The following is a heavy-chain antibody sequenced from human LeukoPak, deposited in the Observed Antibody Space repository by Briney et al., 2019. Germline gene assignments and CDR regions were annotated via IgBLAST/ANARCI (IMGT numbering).Heavy chain of an antibody. CDR2: ISGSGVNT. J-gene: IGHJ6*02. D-gene: IGHD3-10*01. Sequence: GGSLRLSCAASGFTFDNYAMNWVRQAPGKGLEWVLGISGSGVNTYYADSVKGRFTISRDNSKNKLYLQLNSLRGEDTAIYYCARDTSFNYGTHAMDVWGQGTTVTVSS. V-gene: IGHV3-23*01. CDR1: GFTFDNYA. CDR3: ARDTSFNYGTHAMDV.